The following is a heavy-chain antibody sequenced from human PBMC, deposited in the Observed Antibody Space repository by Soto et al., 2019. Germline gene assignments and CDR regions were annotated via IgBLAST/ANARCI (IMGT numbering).Heavy chain of an antibody. CDR3: ERQATWYKSKGFDP. J-gene: IGHJ5*01. CDR2: IYPADSQT. D-gene: IGHD1-20*01. CDR1: GFTFTNYW. V-gene: IGHV5-51*01. Sequence: PGESLKISCEVSGFTFTNYWIAWVRQMPGKGLEWMGGIYPADSQTRYSPTFQGQVAISADKSVNSAYLQWRSLKASDTAIYFCERQATWYKSKGFDPWAKELWSPSPQ.